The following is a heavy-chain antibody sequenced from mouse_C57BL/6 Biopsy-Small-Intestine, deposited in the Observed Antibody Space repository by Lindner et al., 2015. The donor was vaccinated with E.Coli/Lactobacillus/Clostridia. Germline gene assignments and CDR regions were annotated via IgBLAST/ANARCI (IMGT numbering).Heavy chain of an antibody. D-gene: IGHD2-1*01. CDR3: ARSLYSRKNWFAY. J-gene: IGHJ3*01. CDR1: GYTFTDYT. V-gene: IGHV1-84*01. CDR2: IYPGNDNT. Sequence: VQLQESGPDLVKPGVSVKLSCKASGYTFTDYTIHWLKQSPGQGLEWIGWIYPGNDNTKYNDNFKGQATMTVDKSSSTAYMQLSSLTSEDSAVYFCARSLYSRKNWFAYWGQGTLVTVSA.